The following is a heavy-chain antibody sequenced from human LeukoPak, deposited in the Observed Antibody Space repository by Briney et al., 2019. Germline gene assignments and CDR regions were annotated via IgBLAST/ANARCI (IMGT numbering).Heavy chain of an antibody. CDR2: IYYSGST. J-gene: IGHJ6*03. Sequence: SETLSLTRTVSGGSISSSSYYWGWIRQPPGKGLEWIGSIYYSGSTYSNPSLKSRVTMSVDTSKNQFSLKLSSVTAADTAVYYCARATVTTPLYYYYYMDVWGKGTTVTISS. D-gene: IGHD4-23*01. V-gene: IGHV4-39*07. CDR1: GGSISSSSYY. CDR3: ARATVTTPLYYYYYMDV.